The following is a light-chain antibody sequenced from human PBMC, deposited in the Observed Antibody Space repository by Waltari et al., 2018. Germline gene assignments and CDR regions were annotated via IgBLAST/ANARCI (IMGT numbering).Light chain of an antibody. J-gene: IGKJ2*02. CDR1: PTILYRSYNKDC. V-gene: IGKV4-1*01. CDR2: WSS. Sequence: DIVMTQSPDSLAVSLGGRPTITCRSHPTILYRSYNKDCLAWHQQKPGQPPKVLIYWSSTRESGVPDRFSGSGSGTEFTLTISSLQPEDVAVYYCQQYCTSPCTFGQGTRLEIK. CDR3: QQYCTSPCT.